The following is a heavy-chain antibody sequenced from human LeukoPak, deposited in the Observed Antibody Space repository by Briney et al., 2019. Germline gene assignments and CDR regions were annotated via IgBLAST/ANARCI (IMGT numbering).Heavy chain of an antibody. CDR1: GFTFSSYS. Sequence: GGSLRLSCAASGFTFSSYSMNWVRQAPGKGLEWVSSISSSSSYIYYADSVKGRFTISRDDSKNTLHLQMNSLRAEDTAVYYCVKDSPVATRWGQGTLVTVSS. J-gene: IGHJ4*02. D-gene: IGHD2-15*01. CDR3: VKDSPVATR. CDR2: ISSSSSYI. V-gene: IGHV3-21*04.